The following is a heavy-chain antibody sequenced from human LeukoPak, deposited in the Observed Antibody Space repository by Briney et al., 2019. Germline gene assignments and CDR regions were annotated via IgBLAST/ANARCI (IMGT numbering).Heavy chain of an antibody. D-gene: IGHD3-22*01. J-gene: IGHJ3*02. CDR3: ARADYYDSSGYYGAFDI. Sequence: SETLSLTCTVSGGSISSYYWSWIRQPPGKGLEWIGYIYYSGSTNYNPSLKSRVTISVDTSKNQFSLKLSSVTAADTAVYYCARADYYDSSGYYGAFDIWGQRTMVTVSS. CDR1: GGSISSYY. CDR2: IYYSGST. V-gene: IGHV4-59*01.